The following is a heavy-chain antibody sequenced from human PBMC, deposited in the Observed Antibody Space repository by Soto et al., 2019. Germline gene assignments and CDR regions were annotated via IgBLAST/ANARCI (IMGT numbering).Heavy chain of an antibody. CDR3: ATDSSYYYDSSAYYSNWFDP. J-gene: IGHJ5*02. Sequence: SETLSLTCTVSGGSISGSSDYWGWIRQPPGKGLEWIGSIFYSGSTYYNPSLKSRVTISVDKSKNKFSLKLTSVTAADTSVYYCATDSSYYYDSSAYYSNWFDPWGQGMLVTVSS. CDR1: GGSISGSSDY. D-gene: IGHD3-22*01. CDR2: IFYSGST. V-gene: IGHV4-39*01.